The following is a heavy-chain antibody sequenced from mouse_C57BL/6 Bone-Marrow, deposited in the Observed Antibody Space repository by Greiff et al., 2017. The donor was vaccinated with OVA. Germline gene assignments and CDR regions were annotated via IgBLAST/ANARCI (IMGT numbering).Heavy chain of an antibody. D-gene: IGHD6-5*01. V-gene: IGHV8-8*01. CDR2: IWWDDDK. CDR3: ARRRPYPAWFAY. J-gene: IGHJ3*01. Sequence: QVTLKVCGPGILQPSQTLSLTCSFSGFSLSTFGMGVGWIRPPSGKGLEWLVHIWWDDDKYYNPALKSRLTISKDTSKNQLFLKIANVDTAYTATYACARRRPYPAWFAYWGQGTLVTVSA. CDR1: GFSLSTFGMG.